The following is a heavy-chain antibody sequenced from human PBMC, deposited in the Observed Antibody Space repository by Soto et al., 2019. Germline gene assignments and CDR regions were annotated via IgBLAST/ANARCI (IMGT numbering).Heavy chain of an antibody. J-gene: IGHJ6*02. CDR1: VGSISISIYY. CDR2: IYYSGST. V-gene: IGHV4-39*02. CDR3: ARDLTIFGVVNYYYYYGMDV. Sequence: PSETLSLAGTFPVGSISISIYYWGWIRQPPGKGLEWIGSIYYSGSTYYNPSLKSRVTITVDTSKNQFSLKLSSVTAADTAVYYCARDLTIFGVVNYYYYYGMDVWGQGTTVTVSS. D-gene: IGHD3-3*01.